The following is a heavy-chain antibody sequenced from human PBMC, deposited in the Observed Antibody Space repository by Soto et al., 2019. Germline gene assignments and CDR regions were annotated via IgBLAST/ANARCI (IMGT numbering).Heavy chain of an antibody. D-gene: IGHD3-9*01. Sequence: PGGSLRLSCAASGFTVSSNYMSWVRQAPGKGLEWVSVIYSGGSTYYADSVKGRFTISRDNSKNTLYLQMNSLRAEDTAVYYCARDDTYYDILTGYSDGMDVWGQGTTVTVSS. CDR3: ARDDTYYDILTGYSDGMDV. CDR1: GFTVSSNY. CDR2: IYSGGST. J-gene: IGHJ6*02. V-gene: IGHV3-53*01.